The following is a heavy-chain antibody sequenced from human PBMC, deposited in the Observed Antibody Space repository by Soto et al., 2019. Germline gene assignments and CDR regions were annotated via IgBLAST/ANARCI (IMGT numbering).Heavy chain of an antibody. J-gene: IGHJ4*02. V-gene: IGHV4-59*06. CDR3: ARSATVVTPLY. Sequence: SETLSLTCTVSGGSITTYQWNWIRQPPGKGLEWIGYIYYSGSTYYNPSLKSRVTISADTSKNQFSLKLSSVTAADTAVYYCARSATVVTPLYWGQGTLVTVSS. CDR1: GGSITTYQ. CDR2: IYYSGST. D-gene: IGHD4-17*01.